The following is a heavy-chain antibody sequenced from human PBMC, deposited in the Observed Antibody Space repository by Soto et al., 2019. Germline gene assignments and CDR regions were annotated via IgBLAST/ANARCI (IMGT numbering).Heavy chain of an antibody. D-gene: IGHD2-15*01. CDR3: AGTVVTSRGFDP. J-gene: IGHJ5*02. Sequence: PRGSLRLSCAASGFTFSSYAMSWVRQAPGKGLEWVSAISGSGGSTYYADSVKGRFTISRDNSKNTLYLQMNSLRAEDTAVYYCAGTVVTSRGFDPWGQGTLVTVSS. V-gene: IGHV3-23*01. CDR1: GFTFSSYA. CDR2: ISGSGGST.